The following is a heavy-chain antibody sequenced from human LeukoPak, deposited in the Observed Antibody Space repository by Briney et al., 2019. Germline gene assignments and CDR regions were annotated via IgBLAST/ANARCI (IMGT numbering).Heavy chain of an antibody. CDR3: ARDYYGSGSYYKSPFYYYYYLDV. J-gene: IGHJ6*03. CDR2: ISNSGSNI. D-gene: IGHD3-10*01. CDR1: GFTFSSYS. Sequence: KFGGSLRLSCAASGFTFSSYSLNWVRQAPGKGLEWVSSISNSGSNIYYADSVKGRFTISRDNAKNSLFLQVNNLRAEDTAVYYCARDYYGSGSYYKSPFYYYYYLDVWGKGTTVTVSS. V-gene: IGHV3-21*01.